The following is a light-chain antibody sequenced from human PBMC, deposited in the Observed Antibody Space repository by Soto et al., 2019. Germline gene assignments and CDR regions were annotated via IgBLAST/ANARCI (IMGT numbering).Light chain of an antibody. CDR2: GAS. CDR1: QSVSSSY. V-gene: IGKV3-20*01. J-gene: IGKJ1*01. Sequence: EIVLTQSPGTLSLSPGERATLSCRASQSVSSSYLAWYQQKPGQAPRLLIYGASSWATGIPDRFRGSGSGTDFTLTSSTLEPEDFAVYYCQQYGSSPTFGQGTKVEIK. CDR3: QQYGSSPT.